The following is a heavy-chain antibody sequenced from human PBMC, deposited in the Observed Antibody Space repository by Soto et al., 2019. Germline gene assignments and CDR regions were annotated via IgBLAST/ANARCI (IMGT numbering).Heavy chain of an antibody. J-gene: IGHJ6*02. CDR1: GFTFSSYG. Sequence: QVQLVESGGGVVQPGRSLRLSCAASGFTFSSYGMHWVRQAPGKGLEWVAVIWYDGSNKYYADSVKGRFTISRDNSKNTLYLHMNSLRAEDTAVYYCARDHLPFSPMVRGDCGMDVWGQGTTVTVSS. CDR2: IWYDGSNK. CDR3: ARDHLPFSPMVRGDCGMDV. V-gene: IGHV3-33*01. D-gene: IGHD3-10*01.